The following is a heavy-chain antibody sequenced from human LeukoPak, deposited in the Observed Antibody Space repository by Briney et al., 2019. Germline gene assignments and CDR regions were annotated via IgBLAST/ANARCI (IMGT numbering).Heavy chain of an antibody. D-gene: IGHD2-15*01. CDR3: AKAKALVARGYCSGGSYYFDY. V-gene: IGHV1-2*02. Sequence: ASVKVSCKASGYTFTGYYMHWVRQAPGQGLEWMGWINPNSGGTNYAQRFQGRVTMTRDTSISTAYMELSRLRSDDTAVYYCAKAKALVARGYCSGGSYYFDYWGQGTLVTVSS. CDR1: GYTFTGYY. J-gene: IGHJ4*02. CDR2: INPNSGGT.